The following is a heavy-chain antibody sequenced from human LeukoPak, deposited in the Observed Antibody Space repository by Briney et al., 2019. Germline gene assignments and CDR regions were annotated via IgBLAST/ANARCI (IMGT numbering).Heavy chain of an antibody. Sequence: GSLRLSCVGSGFTFTTYWMSWVRQAPGKGLEWVANIKQDGSEKYYVDSVKGRFTISRDNAKNSLYLQMNSLRAEDTAVYYCARGPPGYYYYMDVWGKGTTVTVSS. CDR1: GFTFTTYW. V-gene: IGHV3-7*01. CDR3: ARGPPGYYYYMDV. CDR2: IKQDGSEK. J-gene: IGHJ6*03.